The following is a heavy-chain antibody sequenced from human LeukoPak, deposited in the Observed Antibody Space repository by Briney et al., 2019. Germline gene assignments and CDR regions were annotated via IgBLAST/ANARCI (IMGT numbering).Heavy chain of an antibody. J-gene: IGHJ6*03. CDR2: MNPNSGNT. CDR3: ARVLMVRGVIMGLVRYYYYMDV. CDR1: GYTFTSYD. V-gene: IGHV1-8*01. D-gene: IGHD3-10*01. Sequence: ASVKVSCKASGYTFTSYDINWVRQATGQGLEWMGWMNPNSGNTGYAQKFQGRVTMTRNTSISTAYMELSSLRSEDTAVYYCARVLMVRGVIMGLVRYYYYMDVWGKGTTATISS.